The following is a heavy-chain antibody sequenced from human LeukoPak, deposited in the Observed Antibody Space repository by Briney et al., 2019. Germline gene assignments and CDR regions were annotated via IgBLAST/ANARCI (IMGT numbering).Heavy chain of an antibody. D-gene: IGHD1-26*01. CDR1: GGSISSGGYY. CDR2: GGDRGGT. CDR3: AMNGQSGFSFDP. J-gene: IGHJ5*02. V-gene: IGHV4-39*07. Sequence: SETLSLTCTVSGGSISSGGYYWSWIRQHPGKGLEWIGEGGDRGGTKFNPSLKGRVSISADPSKNQFSLNLYSMTAADTAVYHCAMNGQSGFSFDPWGQGTLVTVSS.